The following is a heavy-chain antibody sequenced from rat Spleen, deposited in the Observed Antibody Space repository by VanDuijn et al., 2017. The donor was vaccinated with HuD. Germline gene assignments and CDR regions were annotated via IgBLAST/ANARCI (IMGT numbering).Heavy chain of an antibody. Sequence: QVQLKESGPGLVQPSQTLSLTCTVSGFSISSYGVIWVRQPPGKGLEWMGVIWGNGNTNYNSALKSRLNISRDTSKNQVFLQMDSLQTDDTGTYFCTRDTYDFDYWGQGVMVTVSS. CDR3: TRDTYDFDY. J-gene: IGHJ2*01. CDR1: GFSISSYG. D-gene: IGHD2-1*01. V-gene: IGHV2-13*01. CDR2: IWGNGNT.